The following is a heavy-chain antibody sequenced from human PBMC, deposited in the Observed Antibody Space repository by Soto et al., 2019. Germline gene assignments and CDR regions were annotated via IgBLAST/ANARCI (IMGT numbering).Heavy chain of an antibody. D-gene: IGHD2-2*01. V-gene: IGHV4-34*01. CDR1: GGSFSGYY. Sequence: SETLSLTCAVYGGSFSGYYWSWIRQPPGKGLEWIGEINHSGSTNYNPSLKSRVTISVDTSKNQFSLKLSSVTAADTAVYYCAGGRIVVVPAATPYNWFDPWGQGTPVTVSS. J-gene: IGHJ5*02. CDR3: AGGRIVVVPAATPYNWFDP. CDR2: INHSGST.